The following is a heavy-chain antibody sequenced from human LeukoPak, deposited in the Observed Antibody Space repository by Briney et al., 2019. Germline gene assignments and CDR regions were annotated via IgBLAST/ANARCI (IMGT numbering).Heavy chain of an antibody. V-gene: IGHV3-74*01. CDR2: INTDGSST. D-gene: IGHD2-15*01. Sequence: HSGGSLRLSCAASGFTFSSYWMHWVRQAPGKGLVWVSRINTDGSSTSYADSVKGRFTISRDNAMNTLYLQMNSLRAEDTAVYYCARDRGSSLWFDPWGQGTLVTVSS. CDR1: GFTFSSYW. CDR3: ARDRGSSLWFDP. J-gene: IGHJ5*02.